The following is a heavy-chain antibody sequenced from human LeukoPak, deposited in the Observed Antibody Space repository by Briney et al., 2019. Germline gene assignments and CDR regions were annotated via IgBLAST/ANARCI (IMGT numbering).Heavy chain of an antibody. CDR3: AKNPVDYGDLERQYYYYMDA. CDR2: IRYVGTNT. J-gene: IGHJ6*03. Sequence: GGCLRPSCAPSGFTLSNYSMNWVRQAPGEGLGWGAFIRYVGTNTTHTDSVKGRSTIYRDHSKTTLSLEMKSLRCEGTGVYYCAKNPVDYGDLERQYYYYMDAWGKGTTVTISS. D-gene: IGHD4-17*01. V-gene: IGHV3-30*02. CDR1: GFTLSNYS.